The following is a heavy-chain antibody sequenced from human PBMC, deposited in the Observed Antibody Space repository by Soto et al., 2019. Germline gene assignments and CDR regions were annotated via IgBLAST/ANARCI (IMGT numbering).Heavy chain of an antibody. CDR1: GGTFSSYA. V-gene: IGHV1-69*01. CDR2: IIPIFGTA. CDR3: ARGIVGGPDYYYGMDV. J-gene: IGHJ6*02. D-gene: IGHD3-22*01. Sequence: QVQLVQSGAEVKKPGSSVKVSCKASGGTFSSYAISWVRQAPGQGLEWMGGIIPIFGTANHAQKFQGIVPITADESTSTAYMELSSMRSADTAVYYCARGIVGGPDYYYGMDVWGQGTTVTVSS.